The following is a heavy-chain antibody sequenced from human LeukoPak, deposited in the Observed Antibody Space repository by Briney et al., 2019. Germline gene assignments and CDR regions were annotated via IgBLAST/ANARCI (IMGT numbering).Heavy chain of an antibody. CDR3: ARDGGIIRFGGQDV. Sequence: GGSLRLSRAASGFTFSDYWLSWVRQAPGKGLEGVANMNRDGSEKNYVDSMKGRITISRDNAKNSLYLQMNSLRVEDTAVYYCARDGGIIRFGGQDVWGQGTTVTVS. D-gene: IGHD3-16*01. CDR2: MNRDGSEK. CDR1: GFTFSDYW. J-gene: IGHJ6*02. V-gene: IGHV3-7*01.